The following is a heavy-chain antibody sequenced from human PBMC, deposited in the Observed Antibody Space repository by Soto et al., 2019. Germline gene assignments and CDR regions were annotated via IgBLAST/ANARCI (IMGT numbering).Heavy chain of an antibody. Sequence: RASVKVSCKAAVCTFSSYAISWVRQAAGQGLEWMGGIIPIFGTANYAQKFQGRDTITADKSTSTAYTEMSRLRSEDRAGYYCASDRAYCSSTSGYSYWFDSWGQGTLVTVSS. V-gene: IGHV1-69*06. J-gene: IGHJ5*01. CDR1: VCTFSSYA. D-gene: IGHD2-2*02. CDR2: IIPIFGTA. CDR3: ASDRAYCSSTSGYSYWFDS.